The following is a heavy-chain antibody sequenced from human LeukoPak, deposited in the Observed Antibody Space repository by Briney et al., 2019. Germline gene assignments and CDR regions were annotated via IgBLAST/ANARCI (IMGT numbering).Heavy chain of an antibody. V-gene: IGHV4-34*01. J-gene: IGHJ6*03. CDR1: GGSFSGYY. CDR3: ARGGGRDTAMTTPRSCYYYYYYYMDD. D-gene: IGHD5-18*01. CDR2: INHSGST. Sequence: PSETLSLTCAVYGGSFSGYYWSWIRQPPGKGLEWIGEINHSGSTNYNPSLKSRVTISVDTSKNQFSLKLSSVTAADTAVYCCARGGGRDTAMTTPRSCYYYYYYYMDDWGKGTTVTVSS.